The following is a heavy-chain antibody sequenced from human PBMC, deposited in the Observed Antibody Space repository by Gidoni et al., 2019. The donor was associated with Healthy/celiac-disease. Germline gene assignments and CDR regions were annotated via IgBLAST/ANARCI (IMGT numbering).Heavy chain of an antibody. D-gene: IGHD6-13*01. J-gene: IGHJ6*02. CDR2: IYSGGST. CDR3: ARPGIAAAGNYDYGMDV. V-gene: IGHV3-66*01. Sequence: EVQLVESGGGLVQPGGSLRLSCAASGFTVSSNYMSWVRQAPGKGLEWVSVIYSGGSTYYADSVKGRFTISRDNSKNTLYLQMNSLRAEDTAVYYCARPGIAAAGNYDYGMDVWGQGTTVTVSS. CDR1: GFTVSSNY.